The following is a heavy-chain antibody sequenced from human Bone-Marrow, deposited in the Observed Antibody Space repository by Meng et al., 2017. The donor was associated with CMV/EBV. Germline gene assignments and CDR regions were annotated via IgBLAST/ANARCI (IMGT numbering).Heavy chain of an antibody. CDR1: GFAFNDYG. D-gene: IGHD2-2*02. Sequence: LKISCAASGFAFNDYGMHWVRQAPGKGLEWVAFIRYDGSKKYYADSVKGRFTISRDNSKNTLYLQMNSLRAEDTAVYYCAKVRPRSSPDCSSTSCYTPYYYYGMDVWGQGTTATFSS. V-gene: IGHV3-30*02. J-gene: IGHJ6*02. CDR2: IRYDGSKK. CDR3: AKVRPRSSPDCSSTSCYTPYYYYGMDV.